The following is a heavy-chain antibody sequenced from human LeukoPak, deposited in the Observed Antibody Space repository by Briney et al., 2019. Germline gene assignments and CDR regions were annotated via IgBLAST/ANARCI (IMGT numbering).Heavy chain of an antibody. V-gene: IGHV3-23*01. D-gene: IGHD1-14*01. CDR2: ISGSGGST. CDR1: GFTFSSYA. J-gene: IGHJ4*02. Sequence: GGALRLSCAASGFTFSSYAMSWVRQAPGKGLEWVSAISGSGGSTYYADSVKGRFTNSRDNYKSTLFLQMDSLRAEDTAVYYCAKTKEGVTTGWGQGTLVTVSS. CDR3: AKTKEGVTTG.